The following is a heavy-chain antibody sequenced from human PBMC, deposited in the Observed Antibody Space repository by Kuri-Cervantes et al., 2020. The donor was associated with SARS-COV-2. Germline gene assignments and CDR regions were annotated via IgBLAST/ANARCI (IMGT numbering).Heavy chain of an antibody. CDR3: ARGERGYSYGSYYHYMDV. V-gene: IGHV4-39*01. CDR1: GGSISSSSYY. Sequence: GSLRLSCTVSGGSISSSSYYWGWIRQPPGKGLEWIGSIYYSGSTYYNPSLKSRVTISVDTSKNQFSLKLSSVTAADTAVYYCARGERGYSYGSYYHYMDVWGKGTTVTVSS. J-gene: IGHJ6*03. CDR2: IYYSGST. D-gene: IGHD5-18*01.